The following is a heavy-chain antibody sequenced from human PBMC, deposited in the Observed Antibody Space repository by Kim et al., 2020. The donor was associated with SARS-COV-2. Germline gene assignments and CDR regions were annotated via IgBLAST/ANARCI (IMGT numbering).Heavy chain of an antibody. CDR1: GFIIRTYW. CDR2: IKEDGSEA. D-gene: IGHD5-12*01. J-gene: IGHJ4*02. CDR3: MRDPWTY. V-gene: IGHV3-7*01. Sequence: GGSLRLSCVASGFIIRTYWMTWVRQPPGKGLEWVGNIKEDGSEAYYADSVKGRFTISRDNAKNSLYLQMNSLRAEDTAVYYCMRDPWTYCGQGTLVIVSS.